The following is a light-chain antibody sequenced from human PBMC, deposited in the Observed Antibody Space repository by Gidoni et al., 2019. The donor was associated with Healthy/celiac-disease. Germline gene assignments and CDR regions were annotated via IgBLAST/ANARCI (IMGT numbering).Light chain of an antibody. Sequence: EIVLTQSPATLSLSPGERATLSCRASQSVSSYLAWYQQKPGLIYDASNRATGIPARFSGSWSGTDFTLTISSLEPEDFAVYYFQQRSNWPPITFGQGTRLEIK. CDR1: QSVSSY. CDR2: DAS. J-gene: IGKJ5*01. V-gene: IGKV3-11*01. CDR3: QQRSNWPPIT.